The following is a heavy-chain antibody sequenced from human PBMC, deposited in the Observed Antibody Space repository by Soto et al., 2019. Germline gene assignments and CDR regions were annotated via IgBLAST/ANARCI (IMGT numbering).Heavy chain of an antibody. J-gene: IGHJ4*02. Sequence: QVKLVQSGTEVKKPGASMKVSCKASGYTFATSGISWVRQAPGQGLEWMGWISAYNGNKNYEQKLQDRVTMTTDTSTSKAYLELRSLRSDDTAVYYCARAGHYYDSSGYANWGQGTLVTVSS. CDR2: ISAYNGNK. CDR3: ARAGHYYDSSGYAN. V-gene: IGHV1-18*01. CDR1: GYTFATSG. D-gene: IGHD3-22*01.